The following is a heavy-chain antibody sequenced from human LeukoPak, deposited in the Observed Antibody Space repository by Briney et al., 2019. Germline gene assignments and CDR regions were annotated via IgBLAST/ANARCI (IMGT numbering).Heavy chain of an antibody. J-gene: IGHJ6*02. CDR1: GGTFSNHA. D-gene: IGHD2-2*01. V-gene: IGHV1-69*04. CDR3: AIGIYCSTTNWQDYYGMAV. Sequence: EAAVNVSCKASGGTFSNHAINWVRQAPGPGREWMGRVTIFLSIPNYGQKFQGRVTTTAAKSTSTAYMELSSLRSEDPAVYDCAIGIYCSTTNWQDYYGMAVWGQGTTVTVSS. CDR2: VTIFLSIP.